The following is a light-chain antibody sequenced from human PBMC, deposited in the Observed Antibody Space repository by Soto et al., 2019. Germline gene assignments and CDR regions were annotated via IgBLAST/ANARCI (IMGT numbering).Light chain of an antibody. CDR3: QQYNTWPGT. J-gene: IGKJ1*01. CDR1: QSISSS. Sequence: EIVMTRSPATLSVSPGERATLSCRASQSISSSLAWYQQKPVQAPRLLIHGESTRATGIPARFSGSGSGTQFTLTISSLQSEDFGTYYCQQYNTWPGTFGQGTKVEIK. V-gene: IGKV3-15*01. CDR2: GES.